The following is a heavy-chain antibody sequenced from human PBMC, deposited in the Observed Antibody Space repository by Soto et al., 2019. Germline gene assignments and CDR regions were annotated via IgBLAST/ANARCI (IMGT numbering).Heavy chain of an antibody. J-gene: IGHJ4*02. CDR3: ARRRGSSGIAVAGTDY. CDR1: GYSFTSYW. CDR2: IYPGDSDT. D-gene: IGHD6-19*01. V-gene: IGHV5-51*01. Sequence: GESLKISCEGSGYSFTSYWIGWVRQMPGKGLEWMGIIYPGDSDTRYSPSFQGQVTISVDKSISTAYLQWSSLKASDTAMYYCARRRGSSGIAVAGTDYWGQGTLVTVSS.